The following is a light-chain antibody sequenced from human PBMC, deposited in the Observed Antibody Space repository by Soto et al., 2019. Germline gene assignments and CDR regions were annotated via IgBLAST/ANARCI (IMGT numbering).Light chain of an antibody. V-gene: IGKV1-6*01. CDR3: LQDYNYPRT. CDR2: AAS. Sequence: AIQMTQSPSSLSASVGDRVTITCRASQAIRNELGWYQQKPGKAPKLLIYAASSVQSGVPSRFSGSGSGTEFTLTISRLQPEDFATYYCLQDYNYPRTFGQGTKV. CDR1: QAIRNE. J-gene: IGKJ2*01.